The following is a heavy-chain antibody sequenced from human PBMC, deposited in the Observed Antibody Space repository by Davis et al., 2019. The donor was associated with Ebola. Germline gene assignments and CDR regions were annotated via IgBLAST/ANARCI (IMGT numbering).Heavy chain of an antibody. D-gene: IGHD3-10*01. V-gene: IGHV3-30*18. CDR2: ISYDGSNK. Sequence: SLKISCAASGFTFSSYGMHWVRQAPGKGLEWVAVISYDGSNKYYADSVKGRFTISRDNSKNTLYLQMNSLRAEDTAVYYCAKDPGYYYGSGSYNGMDVWGQGTTVTVSS. J-gene: IGHJ6*02. CDR1: GFTFSSYG. CDR3: AKDPGYYYGSGSYNGMDV.